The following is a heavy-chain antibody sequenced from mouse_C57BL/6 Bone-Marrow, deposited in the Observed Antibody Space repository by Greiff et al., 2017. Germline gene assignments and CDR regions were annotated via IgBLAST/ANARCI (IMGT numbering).Heavy chain of an antibody. V-gene: IGHV1-4*01. CDR2: INPSSGYT. D-gene: IGHD1-1*01. CDR1: GYTFTSYT. CDR3: ARSTVVVPEYFDV. Sequence: QVQLKQSGAELARPGASVQMSCKASGYTFTSYTMHWVKQRPGQGLEWIGYINPSSGYTKYNQKFKDKATLTADKSSSPAYMQLSSLTSEDSAVYYWARSTVVVPEYFDVWGTGTTVTVSS. J-gene: IGHJ1*03.